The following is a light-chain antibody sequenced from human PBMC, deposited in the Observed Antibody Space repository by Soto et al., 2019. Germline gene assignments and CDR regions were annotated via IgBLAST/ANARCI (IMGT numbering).Light chain of an antibody. CDR1: QSVSSY. CDR2: DAS. CDR3: QQRSNWLIT. J-gene: IGKJ5*01. V-gene: IGKV3-11*01. Sequence: EIVLTQSPATLSLSPRERATLTCRTSQSVSSYLAWYQQKPGQAPRLLIYDASNRATGIPARFSGSGSGTDFTFTISSLEPEDFAVYYCQQRSNWLITFGQGTRLEIK.